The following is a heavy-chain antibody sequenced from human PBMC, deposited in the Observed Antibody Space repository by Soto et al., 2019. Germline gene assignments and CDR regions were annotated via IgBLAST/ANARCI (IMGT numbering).Heavy chain of an antibody. CDR1: GFTFSSYA. J-gene: IGHJ4*02. Sequence: QVQLVESGGGVVQPGRSLRLSCAASGFTFSSYAMHWVRQAPGKGLEWVAVISYDGSNKYYADSVKGRFTISRDNSKNTLYLQRISLRAEDTAVYYCAKNSYSGSYYTAFDYWGQGTLVTVSS. CDR2: ISYDGSNK. D-gene: IGHD1-26*01. CDR3: AKNSYSGSYYTAFDY. V-gene: IGHV3-30-3*02.